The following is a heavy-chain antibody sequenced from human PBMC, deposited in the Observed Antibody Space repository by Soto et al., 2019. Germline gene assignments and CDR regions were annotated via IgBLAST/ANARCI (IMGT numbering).Heavy chain of an antibody. Sequence: GGSLRLSCAASGFTFSSYSLNWVRQAPGKGLEWVSYISSSAGSTYYADSVKGRFTISRDNSKNTLFLEMNSLRAEDTATYYCAKKASPSYYYDSTTYYIDFWGQGALVTVSS. CDR1: GFTFSSYS. CDR3: AKKASPSYYYDSTTYYIDF. V-gene: IGHV3-23*01. CDR2: ISSSAGST. D-gene: IGHD3-22*01. J-gene: IGHJ4*02.